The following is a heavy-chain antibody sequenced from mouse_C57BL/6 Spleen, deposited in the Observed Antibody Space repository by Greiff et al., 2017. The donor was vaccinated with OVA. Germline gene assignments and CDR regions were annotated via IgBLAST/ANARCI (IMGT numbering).Heavy chain of an antibody. CDR3: AREDWDEDYAMDY. Sequence: VQLQQSGAELARPGASVKLSCKASGYTFTSYGISWVKQRTGQGLEWIGEIYPRSGNTYYNEKFKGKATLTADKSSSTAYMELRSLTSEDSAVYFCAREDWDEDYAMDYWGQGTSVTVSS. V-gene: IGHV1-81*01. CDR2: IYPRSGNT. CDR1: GYTFTSYG. J-gene: IGHJ4*01. D-gene: IGHD4-1*01.